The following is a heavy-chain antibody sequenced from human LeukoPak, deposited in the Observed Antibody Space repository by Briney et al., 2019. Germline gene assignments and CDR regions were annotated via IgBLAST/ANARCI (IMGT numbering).Heavy chain of an antibody. D-gene: IGHD6-19*01. Sequence: GGSLRLSCAASGFTVSSNYMSWVRQAPGKGLEWVSVIYSGGSTYYADSVKGRFTISRDNSKNTLYLQMNNLRAEDTAVYYCARDGRKVITSGWYYFDCWGQGTLVTDSS. CDR2: IYSGGST. CDR3: ARDGRKVITSGWYYFDC. V-gene: IGHV3-53*01. CDR1: GFTVSSNY. J-gene: IGHJ4*02.